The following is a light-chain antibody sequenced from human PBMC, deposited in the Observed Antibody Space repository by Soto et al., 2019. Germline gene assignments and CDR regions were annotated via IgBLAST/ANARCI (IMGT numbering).Light chain of an antibody. Sequence: IMMNQSPATLTVSKGERATLSCRASQSVSSNLAWYQQKPGQAPRLLIYGASTRATGIPARFSGSGSGTEFTLTISSLQSEDFAVYYCQQYNNWPRTFGQGTKVDIK. CDR2: GAS. V-gene: IGKV3-15*01. J-gene: IGKJ1*01. CDR3: QQYNNWPRT. CDR1: QSVSSN.